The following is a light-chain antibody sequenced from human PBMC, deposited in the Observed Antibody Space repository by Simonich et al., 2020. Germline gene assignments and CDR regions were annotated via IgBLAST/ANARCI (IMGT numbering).Light chain of an antibody. CDR3: QQYYSYPLT. J-gene: IGKJ4*01. CDR1: KGISSY. Sequence: AIRMTQSPSSISASTGDRVTLTCQASKGISSYLAWYQQKPGKAPKLLIYDASTLKSWVPSRFSGSGCGTDFTLTISCQQSEDFATYYCQQYYSYPLTFGGGTKVEIK. CDR2: DAS. V-gene: IGKV1-8*01.